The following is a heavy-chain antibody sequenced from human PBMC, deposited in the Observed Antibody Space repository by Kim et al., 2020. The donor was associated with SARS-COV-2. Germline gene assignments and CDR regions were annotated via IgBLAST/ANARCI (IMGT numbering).Heavy chain of an antibody. CDR3: AKEKLGYSSSWFSDYFDY. CDR1: GFTFSSYA. CDR2: ISGSGGST. V-gene: IGHV3-23*01. J-gene: IGHJ4*02. D-gene: IGHD6-13*01. Sequence: GGSLRLSCAASGFTFSSYAMSWVRQAPGKGLEWVSAISGSGGSTYYADSVKGRFTISRDNSKNTLYLQMNSLRAEDTAVYYCAKEKLGYSSSWFSDYFDYWGQGTLVTVSS.